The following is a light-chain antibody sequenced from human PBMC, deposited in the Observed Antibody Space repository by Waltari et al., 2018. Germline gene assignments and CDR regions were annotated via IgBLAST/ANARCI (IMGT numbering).Light chain of an antibody. Sequence: QAVVTQEPSLTVSPGGTVTLPCGSSPGAVTSGHYPYWFQQKPGQAPRTLLYDTSNKRSGTPARVPGSLLGGKAALTLSGAQPEDEAEYYCLLSSGGARVFGTGTKVTVL. CDR2: DTS. V-gene: IGLV7-46*01. J-gene: IGLJ1*01. CDR3: LLSSGGARV. CDR1: PGAVTSGHY.